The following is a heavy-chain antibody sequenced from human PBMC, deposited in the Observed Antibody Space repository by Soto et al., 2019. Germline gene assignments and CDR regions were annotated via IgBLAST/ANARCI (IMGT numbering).Heavy chain of an antibody. Sequence: QVQLQESGPGLVKPSQTLSLTCTVSGGSISSGGYYWSWIRQHPGKGLEWIGYIYYSGSTDYNPSLKRRVTISVDTSKNQFSLKLSSVTAADTAVYYCARGRFSSGSYSDAFDIWGQGTMVTVSS. D-gene: IGHD3-10*01. CDR3: ARGRFSSGSYSDAFDI. CDR2: IYYSGST. V-gene: IGHV4-31*03. CDR1: GGSISSGGYY. J-gene: IGHJ3*02.